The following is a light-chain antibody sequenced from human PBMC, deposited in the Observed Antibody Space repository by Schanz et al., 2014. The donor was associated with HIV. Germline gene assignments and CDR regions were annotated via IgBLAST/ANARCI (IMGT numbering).Light chain of an antibody. CDR1: QSLGSNF. CDR2: GAS. J-gene: IGKJ1*01. Sequence: EIVLTQSPGTLSLSPGERATLSCRASQSLGSNFLAWYQQKPGQAPRLLIFGASNRATGTPDRFSGSESGTDFTLTISRVEPEDYAVYYCQQYGSPPWTFGQGTKVEV. V-gene: IGKV3-20*01. CDR3: QQYGSPPWT.